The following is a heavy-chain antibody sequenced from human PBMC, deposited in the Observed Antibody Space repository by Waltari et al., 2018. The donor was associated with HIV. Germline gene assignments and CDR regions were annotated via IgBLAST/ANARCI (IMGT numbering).Heavy chain of an antibody. V-gene: IGHV4-39*01. Sequence: QLHLQESGPGLVKPSETLSLTCSVSGASISSSSYYWAWIRQPPGKGLEWIGAIYYSGTAYYNPSVKSRVSASLDASKNELSLKLTSVTATDTALYYCARLRFHSLYYFDPWGPGILVTVSS. CDR1: GASISSSSYY. CDR3: ARLRFHSLYYFDP. CDR2: IYYSGTA. J-gene: IGHJ4*02. D-gene: IGHD3-16*01.